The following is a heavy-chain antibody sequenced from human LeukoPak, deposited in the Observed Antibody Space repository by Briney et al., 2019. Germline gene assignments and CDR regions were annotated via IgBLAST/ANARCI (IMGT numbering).Heavy chain of an antibody. CDR2: IYYSGST. CDR3: ARHIPMVQGVTTDSEYYFDY. V-gene: IGHV4-39*01. Sequence: SETLPLTCTVSGGSISSSSYYWGWIRQPPGKGLEWIGSIYYSGSTYYNPSLKSRVTISVDTSKNQFSLKLSSVTAADTAVYYCARHIPMVQGVTTDSEYYFDYWGQGTLVTVSS. J-gene: IGHJ4*02. D-gene: IGHD3-10*01. CDR1: GGSISSSSYY.